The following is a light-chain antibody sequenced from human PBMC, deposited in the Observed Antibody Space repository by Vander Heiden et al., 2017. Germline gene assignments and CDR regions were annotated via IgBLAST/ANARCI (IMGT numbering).Light chain of an antibody. Sequence: QSALTQPASASGSPGPSLTISCTGTSTDVGRSSLLSWYPHHPGKAPKRMIYEVSKRPSGVAIRFSGSKSGNTAFLTMSGLQGEDEADYYCCSYAGSSTFERVFGGGTKLTVL. V-gene: IGLV2-23*02. CDR3: CSYAGSSTFERV. J-gene: IGLJ3*02. CDR2: EVS. CDR1: STDVGRSSL.